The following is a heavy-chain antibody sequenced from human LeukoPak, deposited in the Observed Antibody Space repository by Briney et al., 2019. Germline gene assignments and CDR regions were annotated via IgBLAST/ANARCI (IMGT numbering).Heavy chain of an antibody. CDR1: GGSFSGYY. Sequence: SETLSLTCAVYGGSFSGYYWSWIRQPPGNGLEWIGDIDDSGGTHYHPSLKSRVTISLATSKNQFSLKLSSVTAADTAFYYCARGSGWWHLQSYYYYYGMDVWGQGTTVTVSS. CDR2: IDDSGGT. D-gene: IGHD6-19*01. J-gene: IGHJ6*02. CDR3: ARGSGWWHLQSYYYYYGMDV. V-gene: IGHV4-34*01.